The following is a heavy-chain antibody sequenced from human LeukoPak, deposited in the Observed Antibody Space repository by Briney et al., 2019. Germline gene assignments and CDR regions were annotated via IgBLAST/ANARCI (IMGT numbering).Heavy chain of an antibody. Sequence: GASVKVSXKASGYNLTSDYMHWVRQAPGQGLEWLGIIDPGGGGTTYAQKLQGRVTMTRDTSTSAVYMALSSLRSEDTAIYYCARAKDMVVIDSWGQGTLVAVSS. V-gene: IGHV1-46*04. CDR1: GYNLTSDY. CDR3: ARAKDMVVIDS. CDR2: IDPGGGGT. J-gene: IGHJ4*02. D-gene: IGHD3-10*01.